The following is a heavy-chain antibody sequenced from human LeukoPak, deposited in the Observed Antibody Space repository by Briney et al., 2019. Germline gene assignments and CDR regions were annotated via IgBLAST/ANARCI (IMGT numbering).Heavy chain of an antibody. Sequence: SETLSLTCTVSGYSISSGYYWGWIRQPPGKGLEWIGSIYHSGSTYYNPSLKSRVTISVDTSKNQFSLKLSSVTAADTAVYYCARSGGYSYGYPDDYWGQGTLVTVSS. CDR1: GYSISSGYY. CDR2: IYHSGST. CDR3: ARSGGYSYGYPDDY. D-gene: IGHD5-18*01. J-gene: IGHJ4*02. V-gene: IGHV4-38-2*02.